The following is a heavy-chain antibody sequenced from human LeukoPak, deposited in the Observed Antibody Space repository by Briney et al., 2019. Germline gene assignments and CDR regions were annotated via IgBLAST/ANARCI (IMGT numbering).Heavy chain of an antibody. Sequence: SETLSLTCAVYGVSFSGYYRSWIRQPPGKGLEWIGEINHSGSTNYNPSLKSRVTISVDTSEYQFSLKLSSVTAADTAVYYCARVIPYDYVWGSYRAFDYWGQGTLVTVSS. CDR3: ARVIPYDYVWGSYRAFDY. CDR2: INHSGST. D-gene: IGHD3-16*02. J-gene: IGHJ4*02. V-gene: IGHV4-34*01. CDR1: GVSFSGYY.